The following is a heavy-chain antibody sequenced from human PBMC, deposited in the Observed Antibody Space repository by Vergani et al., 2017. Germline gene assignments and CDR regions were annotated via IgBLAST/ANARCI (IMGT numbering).Heavy chain of an antibody. V-gene: IGHV3-30*02. Sequence: QVQLVETGGGVVQPGGSLRLYCATSGFSFNTYGAHWVRQAPGKGLEWVAFIGYDGRIKYNVDSVKGRFTISRDTSKKTLSLQMRSLRADDTAVYYCAKDGRKNSDYEYFDYWGQGTLVTVSS. CDR1: GFSFNTYG. CDR3: AKDGRKNSDYEYFDY. J-gene: IGHJ4*02. CDR2: IGYDGRIK. D-gene: IGHD4-11*01.